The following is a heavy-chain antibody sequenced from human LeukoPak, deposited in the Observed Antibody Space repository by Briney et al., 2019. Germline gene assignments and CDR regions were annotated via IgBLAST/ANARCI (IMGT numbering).Heavy chain of an antibody. D-gene: IGHD6-13*01. V-gene: IGHV3-11*01. J-gene: IGHJ1*01. CDR2: ISSSGSTI. CDR3: ARDFTGYSSSWGKGYFQH. CDR1: GFTFSDYY. Sequence: PGGSLRLSCAASGFTFSDYYMSWIRQAPGKGLKWVSYISSSGSTIYYADSVKGRFTISRDNAKNSLYLQMNSLRAEDTAVYYCARDFTGYSSSWGKGYFQHWGQGTLVTVSS.